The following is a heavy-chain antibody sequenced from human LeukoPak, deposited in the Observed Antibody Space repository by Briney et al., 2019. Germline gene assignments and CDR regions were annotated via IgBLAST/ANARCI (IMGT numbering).Heavy chain of an antibody. CDR2: IYYSGST. J-gene: IGHJ3*02. Sequence: SQTLSLTCTVAGGSISSYYWSWIRQPPGKGLEWIGYIYYSGSTNYNPSLKSRVTISVDTSKNQFSLKLHSVTAAAMYFYACARVSSYLAFYIRGPLIMVTVSS. V-gene: IGHV4-59*01. D-gene: IGHD3-16*02. CDR1: GGSISSYY. CDR3: ARVSSYLAFYI.